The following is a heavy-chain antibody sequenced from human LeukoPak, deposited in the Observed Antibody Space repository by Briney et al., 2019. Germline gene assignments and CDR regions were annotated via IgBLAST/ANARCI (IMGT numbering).Heavy chain of an antibody. D-gene: IGHD3-9*01. CDR3: AREYYDILTGSTTAGYYYYYYGMDV. V-gene: IGHV3-21*01. J-gene: IGHJ6*02. CDR1: GFTFSSYN. Sequence: GGSLRLSCAASGFTFSSYNMNWVRQPPGKGLERVSSISTSSSFIYYADSVKGRFTISRDNAENSLYLQMNSLRAEDTAVYYCAREYYDILTGSTTAGYYYYYYGMDVWGQGTTVTVSS. CDR2: ISTSSSFI.